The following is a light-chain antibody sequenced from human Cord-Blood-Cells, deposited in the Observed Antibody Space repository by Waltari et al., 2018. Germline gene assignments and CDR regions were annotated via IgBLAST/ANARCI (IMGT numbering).Light chain of an antibody. Sequence: QSALTQPASESGSPGQSITIPCTGTSSDVGGYNYVSWYQQHPGKAPKLMNYDVSNRPSGVSNRFSGSKSGNTASLTISGLQAEDEADYYCSSYTSSSTWVFGGGTKLTVL. V-gene: IGLV2-14*01. CDR1: SSDVGGYNY. J-gene: IGLJ3*02. CDR2: DVS. CDR3: SSYTSSSTWV.